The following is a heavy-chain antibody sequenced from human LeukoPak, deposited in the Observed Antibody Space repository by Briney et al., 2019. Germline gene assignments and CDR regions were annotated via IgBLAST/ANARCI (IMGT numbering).Heavy chain of an antibody. V-gene: IGHV4-4*07. J-gene: IGHJ4*02. Sequence: SETLSLTCTVSGGSISNYYWSWIRQPAGKGLEWIGRVYTSGSTNYNPSLKSRVTISVDTSKNQFSLKLSSVTAADTAVYYCARGPVDYYDSSGYYDYWGQGTLVTVSS. CDR1: GGSISNYY. CDR2: VYTSGST. CDR3: ARGPVDYYDSSGYYDY. D-gene: IGHD3-22*01.